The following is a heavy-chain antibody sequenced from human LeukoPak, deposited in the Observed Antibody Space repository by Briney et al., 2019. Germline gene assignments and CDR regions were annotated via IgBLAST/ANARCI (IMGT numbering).Heavy chain of an antibody. J-gene: IGHJ4*02. CDR2: IKRKTDGGTT. V-gene: IGHV3-15*01. CDR3: VTDQVKD. Sequence: GGSLRLSCAASGFTVSNAWMHWVRQAPGKGLEWVGRIKRKTDGGTTDYAAPVKGRFTISRDDTKNTLYLQMNSLKIEDTAVYYSVTDQVKDWGQGTLVTVSS. CDR1: GFTVSNAW. D-gene: IGHD2-21*01.